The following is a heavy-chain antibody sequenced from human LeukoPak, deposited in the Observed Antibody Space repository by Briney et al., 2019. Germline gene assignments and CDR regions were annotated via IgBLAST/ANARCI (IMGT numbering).Heavy chain of an antibody. D-gene: IGHD2-15*01. Sequence: SVKVSCKASGGTFSSYAISWVRQAPGQGLEWMGRIIPIFGTANYAQKFQGRVTITTDESTSTAYMELSSLRSEDTAVYYCARDLINCSGGSCYSRWVGRGNWFDPWGQGTLATVSS. J-gene: IGHJ5*02. CDR1: GGTFSSYA. V-gene: IGHV1-69*05. CDR2: IIPIFGTA. CDR3: ARDLINCSGGSCYSRWVGRGNWFDP.